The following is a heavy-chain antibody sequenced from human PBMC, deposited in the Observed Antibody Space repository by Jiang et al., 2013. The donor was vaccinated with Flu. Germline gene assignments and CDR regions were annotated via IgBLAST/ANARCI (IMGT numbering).Heavy chain of an antibody. CDR2: IIPIFGTA. J-gene: IGHJ3*02. Sequence: GAEVKKPGSSVKVSCKASGGTSSSYAISWVRQAPGQGLEWMGGIIPIFGTANYAQKFQGRVTITADESTSTAYMELSSLRSEDTAVYYCARDEDDYGGRDAFDIWGQGTMVTVSS. D-gene: IGHD4-23*01. CDR3: ARDEDDYGGRDAFDI. V-gene: IGHV1-69*01. CDR1: GGTSSSYA.